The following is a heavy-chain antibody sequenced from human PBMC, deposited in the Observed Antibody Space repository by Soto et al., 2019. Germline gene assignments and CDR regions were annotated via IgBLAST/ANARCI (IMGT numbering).Heavy chain of an antibody. CDR2: IYHAGST. J-gene: IGHJ4*02. V-gene: IGHV4-4*02. CDR3: ARGPPIVRNNTPLDS. CDR1: GGSITNSNC. D-gene: IGHD2-21*01. Sequence: PSETLSLTCTVSGGSITNSNCWSWVRLPPAKGLEWIGDIYHAGSTKYNPSLERRVTMSVDTSNNQLALTLTSVTAADTDVYFCARGPPIVRNNTPLDSWGQGTLVTVSS.